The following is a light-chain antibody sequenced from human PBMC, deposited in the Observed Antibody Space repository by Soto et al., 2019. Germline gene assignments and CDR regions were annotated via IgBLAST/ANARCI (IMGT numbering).Light chain of an antibody. J-gene: IGLJ3*02. CDR2: SYD. V-gene: IGLV1-47*02. Sequence: QSVLTQPPSASGTPGQRVTISCSGSSSNIGSNYVYWYHQLPGTAPKLVIYSYDQRPSGVPDRFSGSKSGTSASLAISGPQSEDEADYYCAIWDLTLSAWVFGGGTKLTVL. CDR3: AIWDLTLSAWV. CDR1: SSNIGSNY.